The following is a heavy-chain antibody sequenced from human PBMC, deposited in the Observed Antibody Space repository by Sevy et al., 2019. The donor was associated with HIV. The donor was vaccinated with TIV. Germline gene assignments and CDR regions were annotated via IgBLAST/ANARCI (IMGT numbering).Heavy chain of an antibody. CDR3: ARGYYDSSGYYGSWLYYYYGMDV. J-gene: IGHJ6*02. CDR2: IYYSGRT. V-gene: IGHV4-39*01. D-gene: IGHD3-22*01. Sequence: SETLSLTCTVSGGSISSSSYYWGWIRQPPGKGLEWIGSIYYSGRTYYNPSLKSRVTISVDTSKNQFSLKLSSVTAADTAVYYCARGYYDSSGYYGSWLYYYYGMDVWSQGTTVTVSS. CDR1: GGSISSSSYY.